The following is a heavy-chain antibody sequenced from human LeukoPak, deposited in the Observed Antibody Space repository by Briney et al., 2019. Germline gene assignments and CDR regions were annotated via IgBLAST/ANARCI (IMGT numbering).Heavy chain of an antibody. CDR3: ATTTIRLGY. J-gene: IGHJ4*02. CDR1: GGSISRSRRY. Sequence: SETLSLTCTVSGGSISRSRRYWGWIRQPPGKGLEWIGSLYYSGSTYYNPSLKSRITMSVDTSKNQFSLKLTSVTAADTAVYYCATTTIRLGYWGQGTLVTVSS. CDR2: LYYSGST. V-gene: IGHV4-39*07. D-gene: IGHD1-26*01.